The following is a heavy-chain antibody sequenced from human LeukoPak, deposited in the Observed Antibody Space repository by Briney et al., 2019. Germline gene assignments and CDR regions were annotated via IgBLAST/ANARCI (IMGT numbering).Heavy chain of an antibody. V-gene: IGHV3-30*18. CDR3: AKDQLAGLSRPYVFDI. D-gene: IGHD1-1*01. CDR1: RFTFSTYA. Sequence: GGSLRLSCAASRFTFSTYAMHWVRQAPGKGLEWVAVISYDGSNKYFADSVKGRFTISRDNSKNTLYLQMSSLRPEDTAVYYCAKDQLAGLSRPYVFDIWGQGTMVTVSS. J-gene: IGHJ3*02. CDR2: ISYDGSNK.